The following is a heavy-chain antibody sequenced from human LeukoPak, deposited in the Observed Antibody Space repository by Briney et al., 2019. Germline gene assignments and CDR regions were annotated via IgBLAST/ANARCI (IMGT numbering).Heavy chain of an antibody. CDR1: GGSISSSSYY. V-gene: IGHV4-39*07. Sequence: PSETLSLTCTVSGGSISSSSYYWGWIRQPPGKGLEWIGSIYYSGSTYYNPSLKSRVTISVDTSKNQFSLKLSSVTAADTAVYYCARETTIFGAGIGWFDPWGQGTLVTVSS. J-gene: IGHJ5*02. D-gene: IGHD3-3*01. CDR3: ARETTIFGAGIGWFDP. CDR2: IYYSGST.